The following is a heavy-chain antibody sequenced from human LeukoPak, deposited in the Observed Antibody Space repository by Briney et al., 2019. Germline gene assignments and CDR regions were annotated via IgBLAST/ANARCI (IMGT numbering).Heavy chain of an antibody. J-gene: IGHJ3*02. Sequence: SQTLSLTCAISGDSVISNSSCNWIRQSPSGGLEWLGRTYYRAKWYNEYVVSVKSRINTNTDTSKIQFSLLLCSVTPEDTAVYYCVRCGQGDGHSADEAFDIWGQVTMVTVS. CDR2: TYYRAKWYN. CDR3: VRCGQGDGHSADEAFDI. CDR1: GDSVISNSS. D-gene: IGHD5-18*01. V-gene: IGHV6-1*01.